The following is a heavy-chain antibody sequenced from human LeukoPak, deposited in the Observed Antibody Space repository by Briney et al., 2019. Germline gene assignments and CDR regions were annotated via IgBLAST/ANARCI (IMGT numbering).Heavy chain of an antibody. CDR1: GGSFSGYY. CDR3: ARVPYYDSNRNAFDI. J-gene: IGHJ3*02. V-gene: IGHV4-34*01. CDR2: INHSGST. D-gene: IGHD3-3*01. Sequence: SETLSLTCAVYGGSFSGYYWSWIRQPPGKGLEWIGEINHSGSTNYNPSLKSRVTISVDTSKNQFSLKLSSVTAADTAVYYCARVPYYDSNRNAFDIWGQGTMVTVSS.